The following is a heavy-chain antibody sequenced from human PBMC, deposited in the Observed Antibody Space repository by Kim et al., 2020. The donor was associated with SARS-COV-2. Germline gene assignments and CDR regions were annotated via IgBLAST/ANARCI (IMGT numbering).Heavy chain of an antibody. Sequence: SETLSLTCAVYGGSFSGYYWSWIRQPPGKGLEWIGEINHSGSTNYNPSLKSRVTISVDTSKNQFSLKLSSVTAADTAVYYCARVAGVLVYAYYRERYGMDVWGQGTTVTVSS. CDR3: ARVAGVLVYAYYRERYGMDV. CDR1: GGSFSGYY. D-gene: IGHD2-8*01. J-gene: IGHJ6*02. V-gene: IGHV4-34*01. CDR2: INHSGST.